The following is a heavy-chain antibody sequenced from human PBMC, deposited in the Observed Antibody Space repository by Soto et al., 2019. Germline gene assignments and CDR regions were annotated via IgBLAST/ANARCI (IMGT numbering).Heavy chain of an antibody. J-gene: IGHJ4*02. D-gene: IGHD3-22*01. CDR2: ISAYNGNT. V-gene: IGHV1-18*01. Sequence: PPVQVPCRASGYTFTRYGISWVRQAPGQGLEWMGWISAYNGNTNYAQKLQGRVTMTTDTSTSTAYMELRSLRSDDTAVYYCARDKSDYYDSSGRLDYWGQGTPVTVAS. CDR1: GYTFTRYG. CDR3: ARDKSDYYDSSGRLDY.